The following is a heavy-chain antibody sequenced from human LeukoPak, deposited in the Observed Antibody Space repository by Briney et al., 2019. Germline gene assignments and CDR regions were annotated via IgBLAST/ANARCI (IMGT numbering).Heavy chain of an antibody. CDR2: IYSGGST. CDR1: GFTVSSNY. D-gene: IGHD2-15*01. V-gene: IGHV3-53*01. CDR3: ARASPHGGNYFDY. J-gene: IGHJ4*02. Sequence: PGGSLRLSCAASGFTVSSNYMSWVRQAPGKGLEWVSVIYSGGSTYYADSVKGRFTISRDNSKNTLYLQMNSLRAEDTAVYYCARASPHGGNYFDYWGQGTLVTVSS.